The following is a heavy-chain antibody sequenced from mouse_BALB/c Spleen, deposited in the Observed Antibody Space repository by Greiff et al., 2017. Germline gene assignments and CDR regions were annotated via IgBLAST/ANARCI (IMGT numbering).Heavy chain of an antibody. CDR1: GFAFSSYD. J-gene: IGHJ4*01. Sequence: EVNVVESGGGLVKPGGSLKLSCAASGFAFSSYDMSWVRQTPEKRLEWVAYISSGGGSTYYPDTVKGRFTISRDNAKNTLYLQMSSLKSEDTAMYYCERDRGYRYDYAMDYWGQGTSVTVSS. CDR2: ISSGGGST. V-gene: IGHV5-12-1*01. CDR3: ERDRGYRYDYAMDY. D-gene: IGHD2-14*01.